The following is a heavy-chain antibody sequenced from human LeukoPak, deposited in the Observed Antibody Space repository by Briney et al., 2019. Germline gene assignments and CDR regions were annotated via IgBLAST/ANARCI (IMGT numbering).Heavy chain of an antibody. J-gene: IGHJ1*01. D-gene: IGHD3-22*01. CDR2: FDPEDGET. CDR3: ATTSDNYYDSSGLFVFQH. CDR1: GYTLTELS. Sequence: ASVKVSCKVSGYTLTELSIHWVRQAPGKGLEWMGGFDPEDGETIYAQKFQGRVTMTEDTSTDTAYMELSSLRSEDTAVYYCATTSDNYYDSSGLFVFQHWGQGTLVTVSS. V-gene: IGHV1-24*01.